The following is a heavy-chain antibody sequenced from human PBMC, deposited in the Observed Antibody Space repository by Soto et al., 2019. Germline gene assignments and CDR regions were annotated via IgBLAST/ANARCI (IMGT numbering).Heavy chain of an antibody. CDR3: ARVAAGHYDGSGSLLRFSAFEI. CDR1: GYTFTSYA. D-gene: IGHD3-10*01. V-gene: IGHV1-3*01. CDR2: INAGIGNT. Sequence: ASVKVSCKASGYTFTSYAMHWVRQAPGQRLEWMGWINAGIGNTKYSQRFQGRVTITADTSTSTAYMELSRVRSEDTDVYYCARVAAGHYDGSGSLLRFSAFEIWGQGTMVTGSS. J-gene: IGHJ3*02.